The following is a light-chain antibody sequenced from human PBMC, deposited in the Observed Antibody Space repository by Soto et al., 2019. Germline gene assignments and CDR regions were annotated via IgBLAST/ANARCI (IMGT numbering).Light chain of an antibody. CDR1: QSVTTN. V-gene: IGKV3-15*01. CDR2: DAS. Sequence: EVVMTQSPATLSVSPGERVTFSCRASQSVTTNLAWYQHKPGQSPRLLISDASTGASGIPHRFSGSGSGTEFTLTIDRLQSADFAVYYCQQYDRWPVTFGGGTKVEIK. J-gene: IGKJ4*01. CDR3: QQYDRWPVT.